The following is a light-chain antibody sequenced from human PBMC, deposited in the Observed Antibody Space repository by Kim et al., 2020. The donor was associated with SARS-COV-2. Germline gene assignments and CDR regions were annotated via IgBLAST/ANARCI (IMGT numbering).Light chain of an antibody. V-gene: IGLV6-57*03. CDR3: QSYDSSNWV. CDR1: SGRIASNS. CDR2: KDN. J-gene: IGLJ3*02. Sequence: GTSVTITSTRCSGRIASNSVQRYQQRPGSGPTTVIYKDNERPSGVPDRFSGSIDSSSNSASLTISGLKTEDEADYYCQSYDSSNWVFGGGTQLTVL.